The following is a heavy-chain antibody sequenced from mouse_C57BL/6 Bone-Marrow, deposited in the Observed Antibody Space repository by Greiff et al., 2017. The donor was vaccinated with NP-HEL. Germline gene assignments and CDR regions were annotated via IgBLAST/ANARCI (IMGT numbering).Heavy chain of an antibody. D-gene: IGHD2-5*01. J-gene: IGHJ4*01. CDR2: IYPGSGST. CDR1: GYTFTSYW. Sequence: QVQLQQPGAELVKPGASVKTSCKASGYTFTSYWITWVKQRPGQGLEWIGDIYPGSGSTNYNEKFKSKATLTVDTSSSTAYMQLSSLTSEDSAVYYCAYYSNYCYAMDYWGQGTSVTVSS. CDR3: AYYSNYCYAMDY. V-gene: IGHV1-55*01.